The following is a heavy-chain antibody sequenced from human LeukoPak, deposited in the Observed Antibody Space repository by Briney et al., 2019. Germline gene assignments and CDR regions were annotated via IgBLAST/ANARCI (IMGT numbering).Heavy chain of an antibody. V-gene: IGHV3-74*01. Sequence: GGSLRLSCAASGFTFSSYSMHWVRQAPGKGLVWVSRFSSDGSTTTYADSVKGRFTISKDNAKNTLYLQMNSLSVEDTAVYYCARGSFGSFDCWGQGSLVTVSS. D-gene: IGHD3-10*01. CDR2: FSSDGSTT. J-gene: IGHJ4*02. CDR1: GFTFSSYS. CDR3: ARGSFGSFDC.